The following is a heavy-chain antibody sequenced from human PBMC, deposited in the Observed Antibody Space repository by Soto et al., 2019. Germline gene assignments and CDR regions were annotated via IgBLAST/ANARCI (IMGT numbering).Heavy chain of an antibody. Sequence: ASVKVSCKASGYTFTGYYMHWVRQAPGQGLEWMGWINPNSGGTNYAQKFQGRVTMTRDTSISTAYMELSRLRSDDMAVYYCARDDVLRYFWSHYGMDVWGQGTTVTVSS. J-gene: IGHJ6*02. CDR2: INPNSGGT. CDR1: GYTFTGYY. D-gene: IGHD3-9*01. V-gene: IGHV1-2*02. CDR3: ARDDVLRYFWSHYGMDV.